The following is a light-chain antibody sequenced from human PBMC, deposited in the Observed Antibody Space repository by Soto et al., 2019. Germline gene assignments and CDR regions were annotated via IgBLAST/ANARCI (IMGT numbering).Light chain of an antibody. CDR1: ESISIW. CDR3: QQHQTYST. V-gene: IGKV1-5*03. CDR2: KAS. J-gene: IGKJ1*01. Sequence: IPLTHPPSTHSPSFGYTFMKSFRASESISIWLAWYQQKPGKAPNLLINKASSLQSEVPSRFSGSGSGTEFTLTISSLQPDDFATYYCQQHQTYSTFGQGTKVDIK.